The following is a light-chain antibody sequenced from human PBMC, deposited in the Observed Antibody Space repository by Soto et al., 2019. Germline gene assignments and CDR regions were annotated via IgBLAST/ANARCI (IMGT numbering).Light chain of an antibody. V-gene: IGLV2-14*01. CDR2: EVS. CDR3: CSSTTSSTLV. CDR1: SSDVGGYNY. J-gene: IGLJ1*01. Sequence: QSALTQPASVSGSPGQSIAISCTGTSSDVGGYNYVSWYQQHPGKAPKLMLYEVSNRPSGVSSRFSGSKSGSTASLTISGLQAEDDGDYYCCSSTTSSTLVFGTGTKHTVL.